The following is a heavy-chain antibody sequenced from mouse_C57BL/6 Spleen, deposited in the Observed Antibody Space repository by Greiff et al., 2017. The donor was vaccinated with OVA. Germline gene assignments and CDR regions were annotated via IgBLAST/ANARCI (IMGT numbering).Heavy chain of an antibody. V-gene: IGHV1-26*01. CDR1: GYTFTDYY. D-gene: IGHD2-14*01. J-gene: IGHJ2*01. Sequence: VQLQQSGPELVKPGASVKISCKASGYTFTDYYMNWVKQSHGKSLEWIGDINPNNGGTSYNQKFKGKATLTVDKSSSTAYMELRSLTSEDSAVYYCARGGTPFDYWGQGTTLTVSS. CDR3: ARGGTPFDY. CDR2: INPNNGGT.